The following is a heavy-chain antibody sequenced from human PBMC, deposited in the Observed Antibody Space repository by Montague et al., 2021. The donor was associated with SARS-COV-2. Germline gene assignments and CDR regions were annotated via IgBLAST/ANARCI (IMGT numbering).Heavy chain of an antibody. CDR2: INHGGTA. D-gene: IGHD4-11*01. Sequence: SETLSLTCAVYGGSFSGYFWSWIRQTPGRGLEWIGEINHGGTADYNPSLKSRATLSVDTSKAQFSLILTSVTAADTAVYYCARERGRGVDYFDPWGQGTLVTVSS. CDR1: GGSFSGYF. CDR3: ARERGRGVDYFDP. J-gene: IGHJ5*02. V-gene: IGHV4-34*01.